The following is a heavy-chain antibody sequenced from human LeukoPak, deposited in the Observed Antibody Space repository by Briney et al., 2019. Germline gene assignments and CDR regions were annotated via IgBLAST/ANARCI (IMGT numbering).Heavy chain of an antibody. CDR3: AKVAVTKTRYGSGSYTRGLFDY. J-gene: IGHJ4*02. CDR1: GFTFSSYG. D-gene: IGHD3-10*01. CDR2: ISGSGGST. V-gene: IGHV3-23*01. Sequence: QPGGTLRLSCAASGFTFSSYGMSWVRQAPGKGLEWVSAISGSGGSTYYADSVKGRFTISRDNSENTLYLQMNSLRAEDTAVYYCAKVAVTKTRYGSGSYTRGLFDYWGQGTLVTVSS.